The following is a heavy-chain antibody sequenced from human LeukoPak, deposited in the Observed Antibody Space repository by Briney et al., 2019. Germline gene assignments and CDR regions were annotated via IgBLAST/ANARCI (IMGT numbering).Heavy chain of an antibody. CDR2: IYYSGST. CDR1: GGSISSYY. V-gene: IGHV4-59*01. J-gene: IGHJ6*03. CDR3: ARALRVDTAYYYMDV. Sequence: PSETLSLTCTVSGGSISSYYWSWIRQPPGKGREWIGYIYYSGSTNYNPSLKSRVTISVDTSKNQFSLKLSSVTAADTAVYYCARALRVDTAYYYMDVWGKGTTVTVSS. D-gene: IGHD5-18*01.